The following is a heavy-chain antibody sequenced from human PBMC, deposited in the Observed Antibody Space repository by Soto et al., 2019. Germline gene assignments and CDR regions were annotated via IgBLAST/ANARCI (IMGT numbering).Heavy chain of an antibody. CDR3: ARTSTVAGGVDC. D-gene: IGHD6-19*01. CDR1: GGSISGYY. J-gene: IGHJ4*02. Sequence: QVQLQESGPALVKPSETLSLTCTVSGGSISGYYWSWIRQPPGKGLEWIGYIYYSTHYNPSLKSRLPISLDTAKNQLSLKLSSVTTADTAVYYCARTSTVAGGVDCWRQGTLVTVSS. V-gene: IGHV4-59*01. CDR2: IYYST.